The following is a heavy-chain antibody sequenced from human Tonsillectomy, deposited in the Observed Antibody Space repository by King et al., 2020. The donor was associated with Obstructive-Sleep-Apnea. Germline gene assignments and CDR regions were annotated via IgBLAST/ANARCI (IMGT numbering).Heavy chain of an antibody. CDR3: ANLPTTVTTM. J-gene: IGHJ4*02. CDR2: ISGSGGST. D-gene: IGHD4-17*01. V-gene: IGHV3-23*04. CDR1: GFTFSSYA. Sequence: VQLVESGGGLVQPGGSLRLSCASSGFTFSSYAMSWVRQAPGKGLERGSSISGSGGSTYYADSVKGRFTISRDNSKNTLYLQMNSLRAEDTAVYYCANLPTTVTTMWGQGTLVTVSS.